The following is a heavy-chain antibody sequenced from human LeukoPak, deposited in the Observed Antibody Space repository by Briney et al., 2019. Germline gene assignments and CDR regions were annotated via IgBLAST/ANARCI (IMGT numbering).Heavy chain of an antibody. CDR1: GFNFRYFW. CDR2: INHDGRET. V-gene: IGHV3-7*01. Sequence: PGGSLRLSCLGSGFNFRYFWMSCVRQAPGKGLEWVANINHDGRETYYADSVKGRFIISRDNAKDSLYLQMNSLRAEDAAVYYRAKGYIIAGRQWYLDLWGRGTLVGVSS. D-gene: IGHD6-13*01. CDR3: AKGYIIAGRQWYLDL. J-gene: IGHJ2*01.